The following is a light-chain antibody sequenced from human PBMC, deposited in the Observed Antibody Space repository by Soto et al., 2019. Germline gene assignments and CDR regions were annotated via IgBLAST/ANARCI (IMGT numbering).Light chain of an antibody. Sequence: DNVLTQSPDTLSLSPGERATLSCRASQRVSTYLAWYQQKPGQAPRLLIYGASIRATGVPDRFSGSGSGTDFTLTISSLEPEDFAVYYGQQRSNWPSITFGQGTRLEIK. CDR3: QQRSNWPSIT. CDR1: QRVSTY. V-gene: IGKV3-11*01. CDR2: GAS. J-gene: IGKJ5*01.